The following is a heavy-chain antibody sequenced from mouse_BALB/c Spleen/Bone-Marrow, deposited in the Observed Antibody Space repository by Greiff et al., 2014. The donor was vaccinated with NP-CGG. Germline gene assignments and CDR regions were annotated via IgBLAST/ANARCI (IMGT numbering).Heavy chain of an antibody. V-gene: IGHV2-9*02. CDR3: ARGSLLRLRYYAMDY. D-gene: IGHD1-2*01. CDR2: IWAGGST. J-gene: IGHJ4*01. CDR1: GFSLTSYG. Sequence: VKLVESGPGLVAPSQSLSITCTVSGFSLTSYGVHWVRQPPGKGLEWLGVIWAGGSTNYNSALMSRLSISKDNSKSQVFLKMNSLQTDDTAMYYCARGSLLRLRYYAMDYWGQGTSVTVSS.